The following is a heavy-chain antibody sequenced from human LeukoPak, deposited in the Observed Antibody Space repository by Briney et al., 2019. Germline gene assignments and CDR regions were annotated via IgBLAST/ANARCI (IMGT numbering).Heavy chain of an antibody. D-gene: IGHD5-12*01. V-gene: IGHV4-59*08. CDR2: IYYNGIT. CDR1: GGSISGYY. J-gene: IGHJ4*02. CDR3: ARHLYSGYDRVFDY. Sequence: SETLSLTCAVSGGSISGYYWIWVRQPPGKGLEWIGYIYYNGITNYNPSLKSRVTISVDTSKTQFSLKLSSVTAADTAMYYFARHLYSGYDRVFDYCGQGTLVPVSS.